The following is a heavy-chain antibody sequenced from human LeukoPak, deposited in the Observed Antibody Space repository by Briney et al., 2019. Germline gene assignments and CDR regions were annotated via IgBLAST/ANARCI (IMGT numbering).Heavy chain of an antibody. V-gene: IGHV3-21*01. D-gene: IGHD3-22*01. J-gene: IGHJ4*02. CDR1: GFTFSTYT. Sequence: GGSLRLSCAASGFTFSTYTMNWVRQAPGKGLEWVSSITSSSSYIYYADSVKGRFTISRDNAKNSLYLQMNSLRVEDTAVYYCARRVVAVGVDYWGQGTLVVASS. CDR2: ITSSSSYI. CDR3: ARRVVAVGVDY.